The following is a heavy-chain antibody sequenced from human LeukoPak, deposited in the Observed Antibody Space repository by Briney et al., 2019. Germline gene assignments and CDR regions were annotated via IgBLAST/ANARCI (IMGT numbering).Heavy chain of an antibody. J-gene: IGHJ3*02. CDR3: ARVRGYYGYDAFDI. CDR2: IKQDGSEK. V-gene: IGHV3-7*01. Sequence: GGSLRLSCAASGFSFSSYWMSWVRQAPGKGLEWVANIKQDGSEKSYVDSVKGRFTISRDNAKNSLYLQMNSLRAEDTAVYYCARVRGYYGYDAFDIWGQGTMVIVSS. CDR1: GFSFSSYW. D-gene: IGHD4-17*01.